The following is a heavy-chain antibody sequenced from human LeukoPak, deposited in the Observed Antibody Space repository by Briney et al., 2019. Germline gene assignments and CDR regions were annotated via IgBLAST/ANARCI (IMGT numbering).Heavy chain of an antibody. Sequence: SQTLSLTCTVSGGSIATGSYYWSWIRQPAGKGLEWIGRVYSSGSTNYNPSLKSRVTISVDTSKNQFSLKLSSVTAADTAVYYCARVHYYVSGSYYTDYMDVWGKGTTVTVSS. D-gene: IGHD3-10*01. CDR2: VYSSGST. J-gene: IGHJ6*03. CDR3: ARVHYYVSGSYYTDYMDV. CDR1: GGSIATGSYY. V-gene: IGHV4-61*02.